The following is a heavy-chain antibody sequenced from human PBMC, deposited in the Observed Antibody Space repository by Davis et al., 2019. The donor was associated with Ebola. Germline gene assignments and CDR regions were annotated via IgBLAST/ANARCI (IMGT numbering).Heavy chain of an antibody. CDR2: LYPGDSDT. J-gene: IGHJ4*02. V-gene: IGHV5-51*01. D-gene: IGHD3-3*01. Sequence: PGGSLRLSCKGSGYSFTSYWIGWVRQLPGKGLEWMGILYPGDSDTRYSPSFQGQVTISADKSISTAYLQWSSLKASDTAMYYCARGSIFGVAPDYWGQGTLVTVSS. CDR1: GYSFTSYW. CDR3: ARGSIFGVAPDY.